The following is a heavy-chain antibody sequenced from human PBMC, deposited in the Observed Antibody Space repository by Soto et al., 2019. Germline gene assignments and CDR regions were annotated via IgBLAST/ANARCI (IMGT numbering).Heavy chain of an antibody. Sequence: SETLSLTCAVYGGSFSGYYWSWIRQPPGKGLEWIGEINHSGSTNYNPSLKSRVTISVDTSKNQFSLKLSSETAADTAVYYCATSERSPLSNWFDPWGQGTLVTVSS. CDR3: ATSERSPLSNWFDP. CDR1: GGSFSGYY. J-gene: IGHJ5*02. CDR2: INHSGST. D-gene: IGHD1-1*01. V-gene: IGHV4-34*01.